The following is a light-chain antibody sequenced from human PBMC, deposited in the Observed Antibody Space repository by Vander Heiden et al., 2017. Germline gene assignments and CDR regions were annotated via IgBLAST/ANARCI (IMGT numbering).Light chain of an antibody. V-gene: IGLV2-23*02. CDR2: EVS. J-gene: IGLJ2*01. Sequence: QPALTQPAFVSGSPGPSITISCTGTSSDVGSYNLVSWYQRHPGKAPKLIIYEVSKRPSGVSNRFSGSKSGNTASLTISGLQAEDEADYYCCSYAGSSTVVFGGGTKLTVL. CDR3: CSYAGSSTVV. CDR1: SSDVGSYNL.